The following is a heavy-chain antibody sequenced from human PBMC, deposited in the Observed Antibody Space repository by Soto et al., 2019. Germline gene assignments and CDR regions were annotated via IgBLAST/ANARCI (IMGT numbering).Heavy chain of an antibody. D-gene: IGHD1-1*01. CDR1: GFSISRSA. CDR3: ARDLQAGTDNVIWFAP. J-gene: IGHJ5*02. Sequence: QVQLVESGGGVVQPGRSLRLSCAASGFSISRSAMHWVRQAPGKGLEWVAVIAYDGSNRWYADSAKGRFTISRDNSKNTVYLQMSSLRGEDTAVYYCARDLQAGTDNVIWFAPWGQGTLVTVSS. V-gene: IGHV3-30*04. CDR2: IAYDGSNR.